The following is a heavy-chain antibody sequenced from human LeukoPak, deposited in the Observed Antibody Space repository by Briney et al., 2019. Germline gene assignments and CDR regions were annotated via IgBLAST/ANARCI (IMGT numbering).Heavy chain of an antibody. V-gene: IGHV3-23*01. CDR1: GFTFSSYG. CDR2: LSGSGGTT. D-gene: IGHD3-10*02. CDR3: AELGITMIGGV. Sequence: GGSLRLSCAASGFTFSSYGMSWVRQAPGKGLEWVSALSGSGGTTYYADFMKGRFTISRDNSKNTLYLQMNSLRAEDTAVYYCAELGITMIGGVWGKGTTVTISS. J-gene: IGHJ6*04.